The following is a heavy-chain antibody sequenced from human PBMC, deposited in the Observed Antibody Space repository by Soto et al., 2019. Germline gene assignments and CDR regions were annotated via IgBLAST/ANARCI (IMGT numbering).Heavy chain of an antibody. CDR3: AKEPNGDHIGAFDS. CDR1: GYIFTNYA. CDR2: ISGNGGGT. D-gene: IGHD4-17*01. Sequence: EVHLLESGGGMVQPGGSLRLSCAASGYIFTNYAMAWFRQAPGQGLEWVSAISGNGGGTHYTESVKGRFTISRDNSKNTLYLQMNSLTAEDTAVYYCAKEPNGDHIGAFDSWGQGTLVTVSS. V-gene: IGHV3-23*01. J-gene: IGHJ4*02.